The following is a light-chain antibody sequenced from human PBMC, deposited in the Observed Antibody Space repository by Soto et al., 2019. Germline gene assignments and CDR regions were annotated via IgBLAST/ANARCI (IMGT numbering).Light chain of an antibody. CDR3: QQFSSYTLT. J-gene: IGKJ4*01. Sequence: EFVLTQYPGTLSLSAGERATLSCRASQTVRNKYLAWYQQKPGQAPRLLIYDASSRATGIPDRFSGGGSGTDFTLTISRLETEDVAVYYCQQFSSYTLTFGGGTKVDIK. CDR2: DAS. V-gene: IGKV3-20*01. CDR1: QTVRNKY.